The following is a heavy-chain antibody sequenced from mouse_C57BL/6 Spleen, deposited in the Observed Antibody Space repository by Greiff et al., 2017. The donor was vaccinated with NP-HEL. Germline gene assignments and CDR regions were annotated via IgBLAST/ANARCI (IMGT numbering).Heavy chain of an antibody. CDR1: GYAFSSYW. D-gene: IGHD2-1*01. Sequence: QVHVKQSGAELVKPGASVKISCKASGYAFSSYWMNWVKQRPGKGLEWIGHIYPGDGDTNYNGKFKGKATLTADKSSSTAYMQLRSLPSEDSAVYLGARYDGKKGGDWGQGATLTVAS. J-gene: IGHJ2*01. CDR3: ARYDGKKGGD. V-gene: IGHV1-80*01. CDR2: IYPGDGDT.